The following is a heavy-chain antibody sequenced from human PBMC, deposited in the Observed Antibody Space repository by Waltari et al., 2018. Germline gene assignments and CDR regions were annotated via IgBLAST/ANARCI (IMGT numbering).Heavy chain of an antibody. J-gene: IGHJ4*02. CDR1: GDTVSRHDVA. V-gene: IGHV6-1*01. Sequence: QEELQQSGRGLVKPSETLSVTCVLPGDTVSRHDVAWNWIRQSPLRGFEWLGRAFFGSKWYYDYAVAVKGRIDMNVDTSKNHFSLQLTSATPEDTAVYYCVRGTLKPQHLIVWGQGTPVTVSS. CDR2: AFFGSKWYY. D-gene: IGHD3-16*02. CDR3: VRGTLKPQHLIV.